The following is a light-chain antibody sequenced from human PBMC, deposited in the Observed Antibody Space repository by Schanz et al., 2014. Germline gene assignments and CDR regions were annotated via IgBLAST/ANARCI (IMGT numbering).Light chain of an antibody. CDR2: EGS. J-gene: IGLJ2*01. Sequence: QSALTQPASVSGSPGQSITISCSGTGNDIGMYNLVSWYQQHPGKAPKLIIYEGSARASGLFNRFSGSRSGITASLTISGLQADDEADYYCSSHSLTSILVFGGGTKADRP. CDR1: GNDIGMYNL. V-gene: IGLV2-23*01. CDR3: SSHSLTSILV.